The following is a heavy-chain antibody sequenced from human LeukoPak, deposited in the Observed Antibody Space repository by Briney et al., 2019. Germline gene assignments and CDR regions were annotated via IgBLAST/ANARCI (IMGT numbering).Heavy chain of an antibody. CDR2: ITWNSGSI. CDR3: AKTKVSGQLLLYFDY. Sequence: GGSLRLSCAASGFTFDDYAMHWVRQAPGKGLEWVSGITWNSGSIDYADSVKGRFTISRDNAKNSLYLQMNSLRAEDTALYYCAKTKVSGQLLLYFDYWGQGTLVTVSS. CDR1: GFTFDDYA. D-gene: IGHD2-2*01. V-gene: IGHV3-9*01. J-gene: IGHJ4*02.